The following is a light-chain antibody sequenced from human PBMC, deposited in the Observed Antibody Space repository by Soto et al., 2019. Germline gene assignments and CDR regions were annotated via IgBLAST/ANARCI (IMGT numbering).Light chain of an antibody. J-gene: IGKJ4*01. V-gene: IGKV3-15*01. Sequence: DIVMTQSPAILSVSLGERATLSCLAIQSISDNLAWYQQRSGQAPRLLIYGASTRATGVPARFSGSGSGTEFTLTISSLQSDDFAIYYCQKYKSWPPLTFGGGTKVE. CDR3: QKYKSWPPLT. CDR1: QSISDN. CDR2: GAS.